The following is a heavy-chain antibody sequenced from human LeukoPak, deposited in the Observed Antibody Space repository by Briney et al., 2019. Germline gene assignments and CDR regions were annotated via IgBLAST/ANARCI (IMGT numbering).Heavy chain of an antibody. V-gene: IGHV3-64*01. CDR3: ARDSGGDTYNDYFDS. D-gene: IGHD5-24*01. J-gene: IGHJ4*02. CDR2: INYNGDST. CDR1: GFSFNTYA. Sequence: QSGGSLRLSCAASGFSFNTYAMHWVRQAPGKGLEYVSAINYNGDSTYYANSVKGRFIISRDNSKKTLFLQMGSLRAEDTAVYYCARDSGGDTYNDYFDSRGQGTLVTVSS.